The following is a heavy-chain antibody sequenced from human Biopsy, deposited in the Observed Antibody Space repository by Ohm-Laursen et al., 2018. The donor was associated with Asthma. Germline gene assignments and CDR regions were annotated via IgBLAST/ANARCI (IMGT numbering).Heavy chain of an antibody. CDR3: ARIRQCYCGPSSCLNYGVDV. Sequence: PQTLTLTFTFSGFSLRTRAMCVTWIRQPPGKALEWLALIVSDPDKYYNRSLRTRLTISKGTSKNLVVLTMTNMEPVDTATYYGARIRQCYCGPSSCLNYGVDVWGQGTAVTVSS. V-gene: IGHV2-70*01. J-gene: IGHJ6*02. CDR2: IVSDPDK. D-gene: IGHD2-21*01. CDR1: GFSLRTRAMC.